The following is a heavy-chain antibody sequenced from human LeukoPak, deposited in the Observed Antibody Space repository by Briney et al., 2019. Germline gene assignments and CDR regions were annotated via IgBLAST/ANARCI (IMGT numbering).Heavy chain of an antibody. Sequence: GGSLRLSCAASGFTFSSYGMTWVRRAPGKGLEWVSGISGSGGSTKHADSVKGRFTISRDNSKNTLYLQMNSLRAEDTAVYYCAKIGRYYDFWTGFYEEEVDYMDVWGKGTTVTVSS. V-gene: IGHV3-23*01. CDR2: ISGSGGST. CDR3: AKIGRYYDFWTGFYEEEVDYMDV. CDR1: GFTFSSYG. D-gene: IGHD3-3*01. J-gene: IGHJ6*03.